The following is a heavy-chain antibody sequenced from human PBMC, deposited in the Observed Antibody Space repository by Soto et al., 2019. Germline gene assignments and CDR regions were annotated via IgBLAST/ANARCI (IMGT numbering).Heavy chain of an antibody. CDR3: ASQSTYTFDY. D-gene: IGHD3-16*01. CDR2: IYSGGST. V-gene: IGHV3-53*01. Sequence: EVQLVESGGGLIQPGGSLRLSCAASEFTVSSNHMSWVRQAPGKGLEWVSVIYSGGSTYYADSVMGRFTISRDHSENTLYLQKNSLRAEDTAFYYCASQSTYTFDYWGQGTLVTVSS. J-gene: IGHJ4*02. CDR1: EFTVSSNH.